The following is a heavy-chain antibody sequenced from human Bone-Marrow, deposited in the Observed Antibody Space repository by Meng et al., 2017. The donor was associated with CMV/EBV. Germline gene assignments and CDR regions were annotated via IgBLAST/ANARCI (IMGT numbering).Heavy chain of an antibody. CDR3: ARPYDSSGYYGY. D-gene: IGHD3-22*01. J-gene: IGHJ4*02. V-gene: IGHV4-39*01. CDR2: IYYSGST. CDR1: GGSISSSSYY. Sequence: SETLSLTCTVSGGSISSSSYYWGWIRQPPGKGLEWIGSIYYSGSTYYNPSLKSRVTISVDKSKNQFSLKLSSVTAADTAVYYCARPYDSSGYYGYWGQGTLVTVSS.